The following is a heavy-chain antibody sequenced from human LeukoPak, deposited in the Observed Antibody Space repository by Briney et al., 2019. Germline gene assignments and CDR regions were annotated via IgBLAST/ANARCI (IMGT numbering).Heavy chain of an antibody. J-gene: IGHJ6*03. D-gene: IGHD2-15*01. CDR3: ARGIVVVVAAAYYYYYYMDV. V-gene: IGHV4-39*07. CDR2: IYYSGST. Sequence: SETLSLTCTVSGGSISSSSYYWGWIRQPPGKGLEWIGSIYYSGSTYYNPSLKSRVTISVDTSKNQFSLKLSSVTAADTAVYYCARGIVVVVAAAYYYYYYMDVWGKGTTVTVSS. CDR1: GGSISSSSYY.